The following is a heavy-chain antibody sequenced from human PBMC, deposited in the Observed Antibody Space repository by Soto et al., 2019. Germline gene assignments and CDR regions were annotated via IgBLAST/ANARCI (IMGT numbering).Heavy chain of an antibody. CDR2: ISYDGSNK. D-gene: IGHD5-12*01. J-gene: IGHJ4*02. CDR3: ARDHLRVDYYSGYDYYFDY. V-gene: IGHV3-30-3*01. Sequence: QLVESGGGLVQPGGSLRVSCAASGFTFSSYAMHWVRQAPGKGLEWVAVISYDGSNKYYADSVKGRFTISRDNSKNTLYLQMNSLRAEDTAVYYCARDHLRVDYYSGYDYYFDYWGQGTLVTVSS. CDR1: GFTFSSYA.